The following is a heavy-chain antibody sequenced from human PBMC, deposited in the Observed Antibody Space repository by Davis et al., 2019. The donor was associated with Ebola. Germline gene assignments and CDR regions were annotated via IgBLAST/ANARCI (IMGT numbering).Heavy chain of an antibody. CDR1: GDSVFGKNGA. CDR3: VRGWGRSGLDV. J-gene: IGHJ6*02. V-gene: IGHV6-1*01. D-gene: IGHD3-16*01. Sequence: LRLSCAISGDSVFGKNGAWNWIRQSPSRGLEWLGRTYYTSKWHNDYGESVKNRITNNPDTSTNQLSLQLNSVTPEDTAVYYFVRGWGRSGLDVWGQGTTVTVSS. CDR2: TYYTSKWHN.